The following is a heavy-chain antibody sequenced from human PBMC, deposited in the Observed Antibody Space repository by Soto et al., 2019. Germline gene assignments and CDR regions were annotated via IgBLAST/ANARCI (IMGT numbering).Heavy chain of an antibody. D-gene: IGHD1-7*01. CDR2: IYYSGST. J-gene: IGHJ5*02. CDR3: ARRHNWNYGLFWFDP. Sequence: SETLSLTCTVSGGSISSYYWSWIRQPPGKGLEWIGYIYYSGSTNYNPSLKSRVTISVDTSKNQFSLKLSSVAAADTAVYYCARRHNWNYGLFWFDPWGQGTLVT. V-gene: IGHV4-59*08. CDR1: GGSISSYY.